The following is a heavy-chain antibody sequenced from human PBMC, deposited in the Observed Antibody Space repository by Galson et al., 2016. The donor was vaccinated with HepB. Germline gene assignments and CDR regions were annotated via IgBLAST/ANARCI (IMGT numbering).Heavy chain of an antibody. J-gene: IGHJ4*02. V-gene: IGHV4-4*02. CDR2: IFHSGRV. D-gene: IGHD4-17*01. Sequence: SETLSLTCAVSGGSISSSDWWTWVRQPPGQGLEWIGQIFHSGRVNYTPSLASRVTISVDTSNNHFSLKLRSVTAADTAVYYCARGARPLTAVMHRRGHLDCWGQGTLVTVSS. CDR3: ARGARPLTAVMHRRGHLDC. CDR1: GGSISSSDW.